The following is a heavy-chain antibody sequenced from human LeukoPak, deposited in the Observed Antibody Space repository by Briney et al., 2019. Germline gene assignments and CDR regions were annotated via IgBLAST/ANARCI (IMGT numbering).Heavy chain of an antibody. J-gene: IGHJ4*02. CDR1: GFSFSNSW. CDR3: ARGITMIVVAHDY. Sequence: PGGSLRLSCAASGFSFSNSWMHWVRQAPGKGLVWVSRINTDGSSTSYADSVKGRFTISRDNAKNTLYPQMNSLRAEDTAVYYCARGITMIVVAHDYWGQGTLVTVSS. V-gene: IGHV3-74*01. CDR2: INTDGSST. D-gene: IGHD3-22*01.